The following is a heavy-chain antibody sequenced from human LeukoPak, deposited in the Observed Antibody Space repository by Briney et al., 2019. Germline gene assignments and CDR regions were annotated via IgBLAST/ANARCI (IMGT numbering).Heavy chain of an antibody. J-gene: IGHJ4*02. CDR1: GYTFTSYA. D-gene: IGHD3-22*01. V-gene: IGHV1-3*01. CDR2: INAGNGNT. CDR3: ARDHEALYYDSSGYLSPNYYFDY. Sequence: WASVKVSCKASGYTFTSYAMHWVRQAPGQRLEWMGWINAGNGNTKYSRKFQGRVTITRDTSASTAYMELSSLRSEDTAVYYCARDHEALYYDSSGYLSPNYYFDYWGQGTLVTVSS.